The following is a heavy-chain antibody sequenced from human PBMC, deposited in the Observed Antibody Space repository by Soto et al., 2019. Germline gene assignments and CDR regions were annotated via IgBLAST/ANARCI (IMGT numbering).Heavy chain of an antibody. D-gene: IGHD2-2*01. Sequence: QVQLQESGPGLVKPSETLSLTCTVSGGSISSYYWSWIGQPPGKGLEWIGYIYYSGSTNYNPSLKSRVTISVDTSKNQFSLKLSSVTAADTAVYYCARLFRTSWHFYYWGQGTLVTVSS. J-gene: IGHJ4*02. CDR3: ARLFRTSWHFYY. V-gene: IGHV4-59*08. CDR2: IYYSGST. CDR1: GGSISSYY.